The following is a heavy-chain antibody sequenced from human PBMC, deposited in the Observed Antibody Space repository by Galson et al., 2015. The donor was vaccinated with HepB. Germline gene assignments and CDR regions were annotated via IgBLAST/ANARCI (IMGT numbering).Heavy chain of an antibody. CDR1: GFSFKSYW. CDR3: ARDLRGSYGYPSPYYYGMDV. D-gene: IGHD5-18*01. J-gene: IGHJ6*02. Sequence: SLRLSCAASGFSFKSYWMNWVRRTPGKGLEWVANLNPDGSATYYVDSVMGRFTISRDNTQNSLYLQMNSQRVEDTAVYYCARDLRGSYGYPSPYYYGMDVWGQGTTVTVSS. V-gene: IGHV3-7*01. CDR2: LNPDGSAT.